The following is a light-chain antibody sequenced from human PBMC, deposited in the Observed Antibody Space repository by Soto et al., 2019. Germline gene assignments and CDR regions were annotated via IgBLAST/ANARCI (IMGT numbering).Light chain of an antibody. CDR1: QGIGSY. CDR3: QQLNSYPLT. V-gene: IGKV1-9*01. CDR2: AAS. Sequence: IQLTQSPSSLSASVGERVTITCRASQGIGSYLAWYQQKPGEAPKLLIFAASTLQSGVPSRFSGSGSGTDFTLTISSLQPEDFATYYCQQLNSYPLTFGGGTKVDIK. J-gene: IGKJ4*01.